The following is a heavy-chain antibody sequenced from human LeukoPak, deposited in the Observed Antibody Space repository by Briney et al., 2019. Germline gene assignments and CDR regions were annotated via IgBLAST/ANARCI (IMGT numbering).Heavy chain of an antibody. D-gene: IGHD6-19*01. CDR3: VKGSAVAGFEY. Sequence: GGSLRHSCSASGFSFSSYGMHWVRQAPGKGLEYVSAISSNGGSTYYADSVKGRVTISRDNSKNTLYLQMSSLRAEDTAVYYCVKGSAVAGFEYWGQGTLVTVSS. CDR2: ISSNGGST. J-gene: IGHJ4*02. CDR1: GFSFSSYG. V-gene: IGHV3-64D*06.